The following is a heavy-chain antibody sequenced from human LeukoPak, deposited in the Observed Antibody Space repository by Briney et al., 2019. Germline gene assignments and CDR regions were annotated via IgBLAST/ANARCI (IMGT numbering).Heavy chain of an antibody. CDR3: ARAWDWNDGVGGFDI. D-gene: IGHD1-1*01. V-gene: IGHV4-59*01. J-gene: IGHJ3*02. CDR2: LYYSETPQYT. CDR1: GDSISSYY. Sequence: SETLSLTCTVSGDSISSYYWSWIRQPPGKGLEWIGYLYYSETPQYTKYNPSLKSRVAISVDTSKSQVSLTLSSVTAADTAIYYCARAWDWNDGVGGFDIWGQGTMVTGSS.